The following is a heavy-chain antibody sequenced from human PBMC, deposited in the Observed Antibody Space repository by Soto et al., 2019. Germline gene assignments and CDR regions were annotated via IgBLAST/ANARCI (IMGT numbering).Heavy chain of an antibody. CDR2: IYHSGST. CDR1: GGSISSGGYS. J-gene: IGHJ4*02. Sequence: SETLSLTCAVSGGSISSGGYSWSWIRQPPGKGLEWIGYIYHSGSTYYNPSLKSRVTISVDRSKNQFSLKLSSVTAADTAVYYCARVRPYHYDSSGQSMGYYFDYWGQGTLVTVSS. D-gene: IGHD3-22*01. V-gene: IGHV4-30-2*01. CDR3: ARVRPYHYDSSGQSMGYYFDY.